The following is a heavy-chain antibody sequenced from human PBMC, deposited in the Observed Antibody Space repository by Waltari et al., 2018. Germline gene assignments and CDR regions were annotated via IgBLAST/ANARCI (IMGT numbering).Heavy chain of an antibody. CDR1: GGSFSDDY. V-gene: IGHV4-34*01. D-gene: IGHD4-17*01. CDR2: VKRRGST. J-gene: IGHJ6*03. CDR3: ARRVTMTKNFGEKIKQSYPYMDV. Sequence: QVQLQQWGAGLVRPSETLSLTCAVYGGSFSDDYWSWIRQSPGKGLEWIGEVKRRGSTIYKPVLKRRLRMYVDTSQNQLSLRLSSVTTADTGLYYCARRVTMTKNFGEKIKQSYPYMDVWGAGTTVIVSS.